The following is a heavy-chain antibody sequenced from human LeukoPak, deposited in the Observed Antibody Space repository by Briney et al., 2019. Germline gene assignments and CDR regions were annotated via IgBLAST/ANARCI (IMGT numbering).Heavy chain of an antibody. V-gene: IGHV3-43D*03. CDR1: GFTFDDYA. J-gene: IGHJ4*02. CDR3: ARNLGDSSSWGAGY. Sequence: GGSLRLSCAASGFTFDDYAMHWVRQAPGKGLEWASLISWDGSNTYYADSVKGRFTISRDNSKNSLFLQMNSLRVEDTALYYCARNLGDSSSWGAGYWGQGTLVTVSS. CDR2: ISWDGSNT. D-gene: IGHD6-6*01.